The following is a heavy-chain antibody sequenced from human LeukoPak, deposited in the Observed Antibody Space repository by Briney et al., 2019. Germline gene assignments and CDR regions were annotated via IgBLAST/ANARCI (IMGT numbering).Heavy chain of an antibody. CDR2: ISGSGGST. J-gene: IGHJ4*02. CDR1: GFTFSSYA. D-gene: IGHD2-2*01. CDR3: AGGPYCSSTSCPPPRGDY. Sequence: GGSLRLSCAASGFTFSSYAMSWVRQAPGKGLEWVSAISGSGGSTYYADSVKGRFTISRDNSKNTLYLQMNSLRAEDTAVYYCAGGPYCSSTSCPPPRGDYWGQGTLVTVSS. V-gene: IGHV3-23*01.